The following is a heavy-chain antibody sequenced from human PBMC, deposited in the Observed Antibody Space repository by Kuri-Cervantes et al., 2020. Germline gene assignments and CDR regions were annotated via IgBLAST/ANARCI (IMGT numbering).Heavy chain of an antibody. Sequence: SETLSLTCTVSGGSISTYYWSWIRQPPGKGLEWIGYIYYSGGTNYNPSLKSRVTISVDTSKNQFSLKLSSVTAADTAVYYCARQGYCSSTSCYDWGLGYWGQGTLVTVSS. V-gene: IGHV4-59*08. CDR3: ARQGYCSSTSCYDWGLGY. D-gene: IGHD2-2*01. J-gene: IGHJ4*02. CDR2: IYYSGGT. CDR1: GGSISTYY.